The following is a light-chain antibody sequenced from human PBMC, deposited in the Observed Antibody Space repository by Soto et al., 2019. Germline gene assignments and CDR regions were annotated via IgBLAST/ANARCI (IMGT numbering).Light chain of an antibody. CDR1: QTVRTNY. CDR2: GAS. Sequence: EIVLTQSPGTLSLSPGERATLSCRASQTVRTNYLAWFQHKPGQAPRLLIYGASSRATGIPDRFSGSGSGKDFTLTINRLDPEAFAVYFCQQYSDSPLTFGGGTKVEIK. V-gene: IGKV3-20*01. CDR3: QQYSDSPLT. J-gene: IGKJ4*01.